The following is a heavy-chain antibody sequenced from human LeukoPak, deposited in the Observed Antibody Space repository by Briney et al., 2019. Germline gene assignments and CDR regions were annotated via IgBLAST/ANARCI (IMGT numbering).Heavy chain of an antibody. CDR2: INLDGNDK. Sequence: PGGSLRLSCAASGFIFSSHWMSWVRQAPGKGLEWVANINLDGNDKNYVDSVKGRLTISRDNAKNSLYLQMNSLRAEDTAMYYCVRSGSYFSKWGQGTLVTVSS. CDR3: VRSGSYFSK. V-gene: IGHV3-7*01. CDR1: GFIFSSHW. D-gene: IGHD1-26*01. J-gene: IGHJ4*02.